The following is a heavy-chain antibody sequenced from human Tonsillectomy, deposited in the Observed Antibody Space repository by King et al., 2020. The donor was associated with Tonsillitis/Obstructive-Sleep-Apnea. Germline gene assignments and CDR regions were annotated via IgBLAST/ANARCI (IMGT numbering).Heavy chain of an antibody. CDR1: GYTFTGYY. CDR3: ARQSRHYWDFDH. Sequence: QLVQSGAEVKKPGASVKVSCKASGYTFTGYYMHWVRQAPGQGLEWMGWINPNSGGTNYAQKFQGWVTMTRDTSSSTADMELSSLRSDDTAVYFCARQSRHYWDFDHWGQGTLVTVSS. D-gene: IGHD2-8*02. CDR2: INPNSGGT. J-gene: IGHJ4*02. V-gene: IGHV1-2*04.